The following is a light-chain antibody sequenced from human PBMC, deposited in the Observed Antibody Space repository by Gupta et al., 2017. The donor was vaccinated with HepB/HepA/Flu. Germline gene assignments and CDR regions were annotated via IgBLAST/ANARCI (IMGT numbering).Light chain of an antibody. J-gene: IGKJ4*01. CDR1: QSLSNGF. CDR3: HQYASTPFT. CDR2: GAS. V-gene: IGKV3-20*01. Sequence: EIVLTQSPGTLSLSPGERATFSCRASQSLSNGFLAWYQQKPGQAPRLLIYGASNRASGTPDRFSGSGSGTDFILTINRLEPEDFAVCSCHQYASTPFTFGGGTKVEFK.